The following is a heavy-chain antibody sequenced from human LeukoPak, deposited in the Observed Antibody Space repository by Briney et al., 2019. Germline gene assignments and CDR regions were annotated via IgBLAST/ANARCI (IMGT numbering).Heavy chain of an antibody. J-gene: IGHJ4*02. V-gene: IGHV3-21*01. D-gene: IGHD4-17*01. CDR1: GFTFSSYT. Sequence: GGSLRLSCGGSGFTFSSYTKNWVRQAPGKGLEWVASISSSATYIYYADSVRGRFTISRDDAKKSVFLHMNSLRAEDTAVYFCATWDDYGDFVAFEYWGQGTLVTVSS. CDR3: ATWDDYGDFVAFEY. CDR2: ISSSATYI.